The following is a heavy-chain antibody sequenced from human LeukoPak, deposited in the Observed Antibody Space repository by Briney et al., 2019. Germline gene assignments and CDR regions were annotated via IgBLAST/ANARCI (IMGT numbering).Heavy chain of an antibody. Sequence: GRSLRLSCAASGFTFSSYAMHWVRQAPGKGLEWVAVISYDGSNKYYADSMKGRFTMSRDNSKNTLYLQMNSLRAEDTAVYYCARARGLGYGDDVRWFDPWGQGTLVTVSS. CDR2: ISYDGSNK. V-gene: IGHV3-30*04. CDR3: ARARGLGYGDDVRWFDP. CDR1: GFTFSSYA. D-gene: IGHD4-17*01. J-gene: IGHJ5*02.